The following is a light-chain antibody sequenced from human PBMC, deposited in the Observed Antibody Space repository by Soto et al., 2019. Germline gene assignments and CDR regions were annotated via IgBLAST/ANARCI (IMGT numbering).Light chain of an antibody. J-gene: IGLJ3*02. CDR3: SSYTSRSGV. CDR2: EVS. CDR1: SSDVGGYNY. Sequence: QSALTQPASVSGSPGQSITISCTGTSSDVGGYNYFSWYQQHPGTAPKLMIYEVSNRPSGVSNRFSGSTSGNTASLTISGLQAEDEADYYCSSYTSRSGVFGGGTKLTVL. V-gene: IGLV2-14*01.